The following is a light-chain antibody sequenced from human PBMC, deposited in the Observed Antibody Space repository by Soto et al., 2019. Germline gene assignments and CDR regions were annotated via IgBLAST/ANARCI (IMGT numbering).Light chain of an antibody. J-gene: IGKJ5*01. Sequence: DIQLTQSPSFLSASVGDRVTITCRASQGISSYLAWYQQKPGKAPKLLIYAASTLQSGVPSRFSGSGSGTEFTLTSSSLQPEDFATYYWQQLNSYPITFGQGTRLEIK. CDR3: QQLNSYPIT. CDR2: AAS. V-gene: IGKV1-9*01. CDR1: QGISSY.